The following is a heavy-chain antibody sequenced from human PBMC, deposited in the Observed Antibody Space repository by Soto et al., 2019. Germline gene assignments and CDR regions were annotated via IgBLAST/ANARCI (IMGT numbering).Heavy chain of an antibody. CDR3: ARVKAQILSSGWYGGDDI. CDR2: IRDSGHST. D-gene: IGHD6-19*01. V-gene: IGHV3-23*01. CDR1: GFTFSTYS. J-gene: IGHJ3*02. Sequence: EVQLLESGGGLVQPGGSLRLSCAASGFTFSTYSMTWVGQAPGKGLEWVSTIRDSGHSTHYADSVRGRFAISRDNSKNTLFLQMNSLRAEDTAVYYCARVKAQILSSGWYGGDDIWGQGTRVTVSS.